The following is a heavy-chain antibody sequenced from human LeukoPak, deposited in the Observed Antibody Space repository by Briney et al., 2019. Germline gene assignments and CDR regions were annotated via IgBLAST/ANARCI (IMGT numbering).Heavy chain of an antibody. J-gene: IGHJ3*02. CDR3: ASFSYGSGSYGDAFDI. CDR2: ISSSSSYI. D-gene: IGHD3-10*01. CDR1: GFTFSSYS. V-gene: IGHV3-21*01. Sequence: GSLSLSCAASGFTFSSYSMNWVRPAPGKGLEWVSSISSSSSYIYYADSVKGRFTISRDNAKNSLYLQMNSLRAEDTAVYYCASFSYGSGSYGDAFDIWGQGTMVTVSS.